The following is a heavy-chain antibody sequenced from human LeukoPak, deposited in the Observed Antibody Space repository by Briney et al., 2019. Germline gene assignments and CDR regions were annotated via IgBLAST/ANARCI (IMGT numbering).Heavy chain of an antibody. CDR3: ARSGGSGSGYYYYYMDV. J-gene: IGHJ6*03. V-gene: IGHV1-69*06. CDR1: GGTFSSYA. Sequence: GASVKVSCKASGGTFSSYAISWVRQAPGQGLEWMGGIIPIFGTANYAQKFQGRVTITADKSTSTAYMELSSLRSEDTAVYYCARSGGSGSGYYYYYMDVWGKGTTVTVSS. D-gene: IGHD3-10*01. CDR2: IIPIFGTA.